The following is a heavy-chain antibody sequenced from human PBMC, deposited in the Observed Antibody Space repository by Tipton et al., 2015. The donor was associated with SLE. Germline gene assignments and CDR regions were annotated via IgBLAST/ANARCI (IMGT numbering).Heavy chain of an antibody. CDR3: ARGSRSYDFWSGQFDY. J-gene: IGHJ4*02. Sequence: SLRLSCAASGFTVSSNYMSWVRQAPGKGLEWVSVIYSGGSTYYADSVKGRFTISRHNSKNTLYLQMNSLRAEDTAVYYCARGSRSYDFWSGQFDYWGQGTLVTVSS. CDR1: GFTVSSNY. CDR2: IYSGGST. D-gene: IGHD3-3*01. V-gene: IGHV3-53*04.